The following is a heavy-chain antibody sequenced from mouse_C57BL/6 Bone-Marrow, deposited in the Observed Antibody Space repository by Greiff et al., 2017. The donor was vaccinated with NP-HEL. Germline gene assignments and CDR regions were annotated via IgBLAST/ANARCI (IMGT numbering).Heavy chain of an antibody. Sequence: EVQLQQSGPELVKPGASVKISCKASGYTFTDYYMNWVKQSHGKSLEWIGDINPNNGGTSYNQKFKGKATLTVDKSSSTAYMELRSLTSEDSAVYYCARKNYGSSHWYFDVWGKGTTVTVSS. CDR1: GYTFTDYY. D-gene: IGHD1-1*01. CDR3: ARKNYGSSHWYFDV. V-gene: IGHV1-26*01. J-gene: IGHJ1*03. CDR2: INPNNGGT.